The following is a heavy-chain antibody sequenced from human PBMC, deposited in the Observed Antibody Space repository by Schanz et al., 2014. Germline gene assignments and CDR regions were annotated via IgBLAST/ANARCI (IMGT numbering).Heavy chain of an antibody. V-gene: IGHV3-23*01. CDR2: ISGRDGST. CDR1: GFAFSSYG. Sequence: EVQLLESGGGLVQPGGSLRLSCLASGFAFSSYGMTWVRQAPGMGLEWVSAISGRDGSTYYADSVRGRFTISRDNSKNLLYLQMNSLRAEDTAVYYCAKGRFGELSAFDIWGQGTMVTVSS. CDR3: AKGRFGELSAFDI. D-gene: IGHD3-10*01. J-gene: IGHJ3*02.